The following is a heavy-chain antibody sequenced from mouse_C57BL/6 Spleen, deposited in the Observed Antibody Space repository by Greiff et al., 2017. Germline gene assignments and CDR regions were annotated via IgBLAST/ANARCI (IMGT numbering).Heavy chain of an antibody. D-gene: IGHD1-1*01. CDR2: IYPRSGNT. Sequence: VQGVESGAELARPGASVKLSCKASGYTFTSYGISWVKQRTGQGLEWIGEIYPRSGNTYYNEKFKGKATLTADKSSSTAYMELRSLTSEDSAVYFCAKGTTVVGAFDVWGTGTTVTVSS. J-gene: IGHJ1*03. CDR3: AKGTTVVGAFDV. CDR1: GYTFTSYG. V-gene: IGHV1-81*01.